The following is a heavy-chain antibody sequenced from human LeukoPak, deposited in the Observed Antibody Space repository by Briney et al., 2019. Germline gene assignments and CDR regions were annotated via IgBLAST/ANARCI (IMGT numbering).Heavy chain of an antibody. J-gene: IGHJ3*02. D-gene: IGHD3-10*01. CDR3: AKDRVLPWFGEIPLDAFDI. CDR1: GFTFSSYA. Sequence: PGGSLRLSCAASGFTFSSYAMSWVRQAPGKGLEWVSAISGSGGSTYYADSVKGRFTISRDNSKNTLYLQMNSLRAEDTAVYYCAKDRVLPWFGEIPLDAFDIWGQGTMVTVSS. V-gene: IGHV3-23*01. CDR2: ISGSGGST.